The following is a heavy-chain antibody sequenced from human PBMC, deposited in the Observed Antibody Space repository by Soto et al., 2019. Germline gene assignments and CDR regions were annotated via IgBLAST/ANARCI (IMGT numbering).Heavy chain of an antibody. V-gene: IGHV3-23*01. J-gene: IGHJ4*02. D-gene: IGHD2-2*01. CDR2: IGTSAST. Sequence: DVRLLESGGDLVQPGGSLRLSCAASGFTFSSYSMSWVRQAPGKGLEWVSTIGTSASTYYGDSVRGRFTISRDNSRNTLYLQMNSLRAEDTAVYYCADLSRYCTSSNCDWGQGTLVTVSS. CDR1: GFTFSSYS. CDR3: ADLSRYCTSSNCD.